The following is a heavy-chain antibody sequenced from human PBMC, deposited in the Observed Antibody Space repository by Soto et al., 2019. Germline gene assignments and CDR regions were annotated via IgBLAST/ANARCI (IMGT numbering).Heavy chain of an antibody. J-gene: IGHJ4*02. Sequence: PGGSLRLSCAASGFTFSDYAKHWVRQAPGRGPEWLALISFNGINTYYADSVKGRFTISRDNSKNTLYLQMNTLRAEDTAVYYCARDVSGFEYFDFWGQGTLVTVSS. D-gene: IGHD3-9*01. V-gene: IGHV3-30-3*01. CDR2: ISFNGINT. CDR1: GFTFSDYA. CDR3: ARDVSGFEYFDF.